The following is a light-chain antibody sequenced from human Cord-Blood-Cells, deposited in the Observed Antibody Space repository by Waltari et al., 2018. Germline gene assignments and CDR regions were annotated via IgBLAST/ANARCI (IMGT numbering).Light chain of an antibody. CDR2: DVS. CDR3: SSYTSSSTYV. J-gene: IGLJ1*01. V-gene: IGLV2-14*01. CDR1: RSDVGGSNY. Sequence: QSALTQPASVSGSPGQSITISCTGTRSDVGGSNYVSWYQQHPGKAPKLMIYDVSNRPSGVSIRFSGSKSGNTASLTISGLQAEDEADYYCSSYTSSSTYVFGTGTKVTVL.